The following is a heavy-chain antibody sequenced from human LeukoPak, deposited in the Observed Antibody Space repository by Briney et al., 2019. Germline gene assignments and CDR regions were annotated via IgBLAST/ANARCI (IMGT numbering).Heavy chain of an antibody. V-gene: IGHV3-23*01. CDR3: AKGEAVAGTWVDY. Sequence: GGSLRLSCAASGFTFRSSAMSWVRQAPGKGLEWVSAISRTGGSTYYADSVKGRFTISRDNSKNTLYLQMNSLRAEDTAVYYCAKGEAVAGTWVDYWGQGTLVTVSS. J-gene: IGHJ4*02. CDR2: ISRTGGST. D-gene: IGHD6-19*01. CDR1: GFTFRSSA.